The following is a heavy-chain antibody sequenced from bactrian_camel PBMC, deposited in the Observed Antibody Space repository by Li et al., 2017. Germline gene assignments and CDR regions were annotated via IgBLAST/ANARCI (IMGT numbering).Heavy chain of an antibody. Sequence: QVQLVESGGGEVQAGGSLKLSCAASGDTSAMRAMGWVRQAPGKEREGIAAIHIDGSTTYADGVKGRFTISRDNAENTVYLQMNSLKPEETAMYYCAAVSTVPPGSRNPLKNEYRYWGQGTQVTVS. CDR2: IHIDGST. V-gene: IGHV3S53*01. CDR1: GDTSAMRA. CDR3: AAVSTVPPGSRNPLKNEYRY. J-gene: IGHJ4*01. D-gene: IGHD2*01.